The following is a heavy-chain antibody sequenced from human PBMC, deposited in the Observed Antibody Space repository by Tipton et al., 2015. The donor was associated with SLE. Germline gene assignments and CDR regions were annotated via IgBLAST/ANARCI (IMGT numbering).Heavy chain of an antibody. V-gene: IGHV4-59*11. J-gene: IGHJ3*02. D-gene: IGHD3-3*01. Sequence: TLSLTCTVSGASIGSHHWTWVRQPPGRGLEWIGCVYASGRTNYNPSLKSRVTISVDTSKNQFSLKLNSVTAADTAVYYCARAIFWDGYFGAFDIWGQGTVVTVSS. CDR3: ARAIFWDGYFGAFDI. CDR1: GASIGSHH. CDR2: VYASGRT.